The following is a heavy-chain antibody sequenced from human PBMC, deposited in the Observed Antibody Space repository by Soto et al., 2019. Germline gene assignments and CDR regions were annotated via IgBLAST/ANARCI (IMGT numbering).Heavy chain of an antibody. CDR3: ARDSETNGYSYDYFDY. CDR1: SFTFRTYA. Sequence: QVQLVESGGGVVQPGRSLKLSCAASSFTFRTYAVQWVRQAPGKGLEWVAVISYDGSNTYYADSVKGRFTISRDNSKNTLYLQMNSLRTEDSAAYYCARDSETNGYSYDYFDYWGQGTLVTVSS. D-gene: IGHD5-18*01. V-gene: IGHV3-30*04. J-gene: IGHJ4*02. CDR2: ISYDGSNT.